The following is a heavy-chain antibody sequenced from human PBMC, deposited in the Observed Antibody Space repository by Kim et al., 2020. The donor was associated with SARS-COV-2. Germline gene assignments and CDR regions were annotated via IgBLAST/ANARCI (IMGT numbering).Heavy chain of an antibody. CDR3: ARGLFSNALAYGMDV. CDR2: INPSGGST. Sequence: ASVKVSCKASGYTFTSYYMHWVRQAPGQGLEWMGIINPSGGSTSYAQKFQGRVTMTRDTSTSTVYMELSSLRSEDTAVYYCARGLFSNALAYGMDVWGQGTTVTVSS. V-gene: IGHV1-46*01. J-gene: IGHJ6*02. D-gene: IGHD3-10*02. CDR1: GYTFTSYY.